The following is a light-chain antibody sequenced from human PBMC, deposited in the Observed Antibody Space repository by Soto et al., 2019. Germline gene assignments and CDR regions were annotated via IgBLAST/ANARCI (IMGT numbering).Light chain of an antibody. CDR1: QDISNY. J-gene: IGKJ1*01. V-gene: IGKV1-17*03. CDR2: AAS. Sequence: DIQMTQSPSAMSASVGDRVTITCRASQDISNYLAWFQQKPGQVPKRLIYAASSLQSGVPSRFSGSGSGTEFTLTVSSLQPEDFAAYYCLQHNGYPRTFGQGTKVEIK. CDR3: LQHNGYPRT.